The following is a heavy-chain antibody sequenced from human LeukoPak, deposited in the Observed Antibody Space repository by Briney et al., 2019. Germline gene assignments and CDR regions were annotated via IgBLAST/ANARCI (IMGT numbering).Heavy chain of an antibody. CDR3: AKQGYSGYYFSFDY. V-gene: IGHV5-51*01. CDR1: RYSFTSYW. CDR2: IYPGDSDT. Sequence: GESLHIYCQGSRYSFTSYWIGCARHMPGKGLEWMGIIYPGDSDTRYSLSFQCQVTISADKSISTAYLQWSSLKASDTAMYYWAKQGYSGYYFSFDYWGQGTLVAVSS. D-gene: IGHD5-12*01. J-gene: IGHJ4*02.